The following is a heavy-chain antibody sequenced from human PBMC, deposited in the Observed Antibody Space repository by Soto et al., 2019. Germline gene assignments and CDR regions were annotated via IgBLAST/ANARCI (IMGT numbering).Heavy chain of an antibody. D-gene: IGHD6-6*01. CDR1: GDTFTSYG. CDR2: ISGNNGNT. V-gene: IGHV1-18*04. Sequence: ASVKVSCKASGDTFTSYGITWVRQAPGQGLEWMGWISGNNGNTNHAPKLQGRVTMTTDTSTTTAYMELRSLRSDDTAVYYCARGHLRSRSSVYYYDMDVWGQGTTVTVYS. CDR3: ARGHLRSRSSVYYYDMDV. J-gene: IGHJ6*02.